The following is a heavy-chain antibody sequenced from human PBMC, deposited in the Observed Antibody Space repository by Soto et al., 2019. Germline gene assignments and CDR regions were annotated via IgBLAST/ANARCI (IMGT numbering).Heavy chain of an antibody. CDR2: ISYSGST. CDR1: GGSMSSSNW. V-gene: IGHV4-4*02. Sequence: SETLSLTCAVSGGSMSSSNWWSWIRQPPGEGLEWIGFISYSGSTTYSPSLKSRVAISLDTSKNQFSLSLSSVTAADTAVYYCARGRGYSYGLDPWGQGTLVTVS. D-gene: IGHD5-18*01. J-gene: IGHJ5*02. CDR3: ARGRGYSYGLDP.